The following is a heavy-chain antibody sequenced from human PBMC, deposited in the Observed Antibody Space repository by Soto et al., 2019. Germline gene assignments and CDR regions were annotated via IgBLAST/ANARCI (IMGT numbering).Heavy chain of an antibody. Sequence: QVQLQESGPGVVKASETLSLTCSVSGGSISRYYWSWIRQPPGMGLEWIGYAYYSGYTGYNPSLQSRVTMAFHTSMNQASLKLTSVTAADTSLYYCARYGFINSPYLVFGGQGTLVTVTS. J-gene: IGHJ4*02. D-gene: IGHD1-1*01. CDR1: GGSISRYY. V-gene: IGHV4-59*01. CDR2: AYYSGYT. CDR3: ARYGFINSPYLVF.